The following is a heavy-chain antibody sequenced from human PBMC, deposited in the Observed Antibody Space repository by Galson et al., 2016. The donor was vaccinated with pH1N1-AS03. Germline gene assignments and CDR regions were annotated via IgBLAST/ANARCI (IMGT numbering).Heavy chain of an antibody. Sequence: SVKVSCKASGYSFPTYSFNWVRQAPGQGLEWLGWISAYSGDTHYARKFQGRVTLTTDTSTSTAYMELRSLTSDDTAVDYCARAHYNADSVPDFWGQGTLVTVSS. CDR2: ISAYSGDT. D-gene: IGHD3-10*01. CDR3: ARAHYNADSVPDF. V-gene: IGHV1-18*04. CDR1: GYSFPTYS. J-gene: IGHJ4*02.